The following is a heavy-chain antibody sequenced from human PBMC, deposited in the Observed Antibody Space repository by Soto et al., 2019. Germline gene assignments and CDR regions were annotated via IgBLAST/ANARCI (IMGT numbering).Heavy chain of an antibody. Sequence: SETPSLTRTVSGGSISSSSYSWDWIRKPPGKRLQWIGSFFYGGSTYYNPSLKSRLTISVDTSKNQFSLKLRSVTATDTAVYYCATSGGFLRTYYYGLDVWGQGTTVTVSS. CDR1: GGSISSSSYS. D-gene: IGHD5-12*01. CDR2: FFYGGST. J-gene: IGHJ6*02. V-gene: IGHV4-39*05. CDR3: ATSGGFLRTYYYGLDV.